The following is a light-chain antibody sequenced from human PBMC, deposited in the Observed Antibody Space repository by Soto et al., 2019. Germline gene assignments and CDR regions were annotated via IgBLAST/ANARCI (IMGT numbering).Light chain of an antibody. J-gene: IGKJ1*01. CDR3: QHYNNWPTWT. Sequence: IAVTQSASALSVSPGESATLSCRASQRLXSNFAWYKQKPGQAPRFLIXGESTRATVIPARFSGSGSGKEFTLNIISMHSADFEGYYCQHYNNWPTWTFGQGTKVDIK. CDR2: GES. CDR1: QRLXSN. V-gene: IGKV3-15*01.